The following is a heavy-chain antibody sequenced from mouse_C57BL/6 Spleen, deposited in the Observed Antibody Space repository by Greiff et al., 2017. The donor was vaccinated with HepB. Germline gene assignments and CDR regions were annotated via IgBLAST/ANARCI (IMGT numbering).Heavy chain of an antibody. J-gene: IGHJ1*03. Sequence: EVQLQQSGPGLVKPSQSLSLTCSVTGYSITSGYYWNWIRQFPGNKLEWMGYISYDGSNNYNPSLKNRISITRDTSKNQFFLKLNSVTTEDTATYYCARDRSLSRLGYFDVWGTGTTVTVSS. V-gene: IGHV3-6*01. CDR3: ARDRSLSRLGYFDV. CDR1: GYSITSGYY. CDR2: ISYDGSN. D-gene: IGHD1-1*01.